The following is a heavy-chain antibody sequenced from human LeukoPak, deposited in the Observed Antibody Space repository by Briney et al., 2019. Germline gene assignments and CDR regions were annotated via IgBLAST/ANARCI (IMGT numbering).Heavy chain of an antibody. CDR2: IYYSGST. V-gene: IGHV4-39*01. D-gene: IGHD6-6*01. Sequence: SETLSLTCTVSGGSISSSSYYWGWIRQPPGKGLEWIGSIYYSGSTYYNPSLKSRATISVDTSKNQFSLKLSSVTAADTAVYYCARHPYSSSYYFDYWGRGTLVTVSS. CDR3: ARHPYSSSYYFDY. J-gene: IGHJ4*02. CDR1: GGSISSSSYY.